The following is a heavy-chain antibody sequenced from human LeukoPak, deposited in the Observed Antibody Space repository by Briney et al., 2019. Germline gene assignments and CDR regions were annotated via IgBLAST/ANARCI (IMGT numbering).Heavy chain of an antibody. D-gene: IGHD2-21*01. Sequence: GGSLRLSCAASGFTFSSYSMNWVRQAPGKGLEWVSGISGSGVNTYYADSVKGRFTISRDNFKNTLYLRMNSLRAEDTAVYYCATEKGDSPDYWGQGTLVTVSS. V-gene: IGHV3-23*01. CDR1: GFTFSSYS. J-gene: IGHJ4*02. CDR3: ATEKGDSPDY. CDR2: ISGSGVNT.